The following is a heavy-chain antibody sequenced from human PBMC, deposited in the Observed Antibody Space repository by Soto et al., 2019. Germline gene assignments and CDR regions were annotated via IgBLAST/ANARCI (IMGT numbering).Heavy chain of an antibody. CDR3: ARDQRYYYGSGLNYYYGMDV. V-gene: IGHV1-69*13. J-gene: IGHJ6*02. CDR1: GGTFSSYA. Sequence: ASVKVSCKASGGTFSSYAISWVRQAPGQGLEWMGGIIPIFGTANYAQKFQGRVTITADESTSTAYMELSSLRSEDAAVYYCARDQRYYYGSGLNYYYGMDVWGQGTTVTVSS. D-gene: IGHD3-10*01. CDR2: IIPIFGTA.